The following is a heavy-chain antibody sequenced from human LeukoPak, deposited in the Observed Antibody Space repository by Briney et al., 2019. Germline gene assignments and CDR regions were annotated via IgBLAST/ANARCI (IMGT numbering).Heavy chain of an antibody. J-gene: IGHJ4*02. CDR2: ISYDGSNK. V-gene: IGHV3-30*18. D-gene: IGHD4/OR15-4a*01. CDR1: GFTFSSYG. CDR3: AKGFREKGALDY. Sequence: RGRSLTLSCAASGFTFSSYGMHWVRQAPGKGLEWVAVISYDGSNKYYADSVKGRFTISSDNSKNTQYLQMNSLRPEDTPVYYLAKGFREKGALDYWGQGSLASVSS.